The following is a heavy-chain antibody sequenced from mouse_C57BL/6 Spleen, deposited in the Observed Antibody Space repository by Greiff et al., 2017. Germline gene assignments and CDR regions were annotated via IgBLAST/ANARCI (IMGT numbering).Heavy chain of an antibody. CDR2: ISGGGGNT. D-gene: IGHD2-3*01. V-gene: IGHV5-9*01. CDR3: ARRGLYDGSYYFDY. Sequence: EVQRVESGGGLVKPGGSLKLSCAASGFTFSSYTMSWVRQTPEKRLEWVATISGGGGNTYYPDSVKGRFTISRDNAKNTLYLQMSRLRSEDTALYYAARRGLYDGSYYFDYWGQGTTLTVSS. CDR1: GFTFSSYT. J-gene: IGHJ2*01.